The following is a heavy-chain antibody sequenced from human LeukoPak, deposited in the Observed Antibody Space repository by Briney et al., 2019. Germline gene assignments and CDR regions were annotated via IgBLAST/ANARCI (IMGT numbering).Heavy chain of an antibody. CDR1: GRSFSGFF. J-gene: IGHJ4*02. D-gene: IGHD5-24*01. Sequence: SETLSLTCAVQGRSFSGFFWTWTRHPPERGPEWIGEINQSRGPSLNPPLKGRANLPKKPPQNQFSLKLSPVATAGAAVYYCGRGLREGYPDYWGQGTLVTVSS. CDR3: GRGLREGYPDY. CDR2: INQSRGP. V-gene: IGHV4-34*01.